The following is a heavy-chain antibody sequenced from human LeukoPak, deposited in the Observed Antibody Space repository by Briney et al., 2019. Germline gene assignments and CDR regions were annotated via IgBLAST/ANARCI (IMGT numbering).Heavy chain of an antibody. J-gene: IGHJ6*03. CDR2: ISSSGSTI. V-gene: IGHV3-11*04. D-gene: IGHD3-9*01. CDR1: GFTFSDYY. CDR3: ARATRYFDWLLLGYYMDV. Sequence: GGSLRLSRAASGFTFSDYYMSWIHQAPGKGLEWVSYISSSGSTIYYADSVKGRFTISRDNAKNSLYLQMNSLRAEDTAVYYCARATRYFDWLLLGYYMDVWGKGTTVTVSS.